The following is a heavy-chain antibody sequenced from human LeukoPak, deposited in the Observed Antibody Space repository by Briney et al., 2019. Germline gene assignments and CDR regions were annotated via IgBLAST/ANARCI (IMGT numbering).Heavy chain of an antibody. Sequence: ASVKVSCKTSGYTFTGYYMHWVRQAPGQGLEWMGWINPNSGGTNYAQKFQGRVTMTSDTSISTAYMELSRLRSDNTAVYYCARDLYGGTSATFDYWGQGTLVTVSS. CDR1: GYTFTGYY. D-gene: IGHD4-23*01. CDR3: ARDLYGGTSATFDY. CDR2: INPNSGGT. V-gene: IGHV1-2*02. J-gene: IGHJ4*02.